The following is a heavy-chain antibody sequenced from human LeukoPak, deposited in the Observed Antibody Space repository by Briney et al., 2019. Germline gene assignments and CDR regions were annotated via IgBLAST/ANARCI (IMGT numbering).Heavy chain of an antibody. CDR1: GFTFSNYG. Sequence: PGGSLRLSCAASGFTFSNYGLSWVRQAPGKGLEWVSGITGSGGSTYYADSVKGRFTISRDNSKNTLYLQMNSLRAEDTAVYYCAREWELLAVDYWGQGTLVTVSS. J-gene: IGHJ4*02. CDR3: AREWELLAVDY. CDR2: ITGSGGST. D-gene: IGHD1-26*01. V-gene: IGHV3-23*01.